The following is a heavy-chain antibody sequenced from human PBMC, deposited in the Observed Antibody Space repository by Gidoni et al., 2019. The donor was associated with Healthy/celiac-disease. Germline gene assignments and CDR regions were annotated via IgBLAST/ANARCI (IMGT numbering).Heavy chain of an antibody. Sequence: QVQLQPWGAGLFKPSETLSLTCAVYGGSFSGYYWRWIRQPPGQGLEWIGEINHSGSTNYNPSLKSRVTISVDTSKNQFSLKLSSVTAADTAVYYCARRAPGYSSGWYIGALYYFDYWGQGTLVTVSS. V-gene: IGHV4-34*01. CDR1: GGSFSGYY. J-gene: IGHJ4*02. D-gene: IGHD6-19*01. CDR2: INHSGST. CDR3: ARRAPGYSSGWYIGALYYFDY.